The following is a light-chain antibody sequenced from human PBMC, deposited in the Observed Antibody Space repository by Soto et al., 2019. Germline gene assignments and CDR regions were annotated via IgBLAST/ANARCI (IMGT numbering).Light chain of an antibody. V-gene: IGKV3D-15*01. Sequence: EIVMTQSPGTLSVSPGERAPLSCRASQSVGSNLSWYQQKPGQAPRLLIYAASTRAAAVKARFTGSGSGTDFALHISSMEPEGFGVYYCKQYGDSRLTSGPGTTVDIK. CDR2: AAS. J-gene: IGKJ3*01. CDR1: QSVGSN. CDR3: KQYGDSRLT.